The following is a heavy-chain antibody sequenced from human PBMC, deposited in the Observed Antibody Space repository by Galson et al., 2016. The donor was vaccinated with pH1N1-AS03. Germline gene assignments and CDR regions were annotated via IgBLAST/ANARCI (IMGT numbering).Heavy chain of an antibody. CDR1: GGSIMSTNW. J-gene: IGHJ2*01. D-gene: IGHD2-21*02. V-gene: IGHV4-59*08. Sequence: ETLSLTCTVSGGSIMSTNWWSWVRQPPGKGLEWIAYIHYTGATNYNPSLKSRVTISLDTSKNQFSLKLSSVTAADTAVYYCAREAQEFVLVTARSLDLDYWGRGTLVTVSS. CDR3: AREAQEFVLVTARSLDLDY. CDR2: IHYTGAT.